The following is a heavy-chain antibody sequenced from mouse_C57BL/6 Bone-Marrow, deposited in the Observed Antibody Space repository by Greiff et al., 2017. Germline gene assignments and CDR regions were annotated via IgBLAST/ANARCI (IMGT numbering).Heavy chain of an antibody. D-gene: IGHD1-1*01. CDR1: GFTFSDYY. CDR3: ARAGDYYGSSYGYYAMDY. CDR2: INYDGSST. Sequence: DVKLVESEGGLVQPGSSMKLSCTASGFTFSDYYMAWVRQVPEKGLEWVANINYDGSSTYYLDSLKSRFIISRDNAKNILYLQMSSLKSEDTATYYCARAGDYYGSSYGYYAMDYWGQGTSVTVAS. V-gene: IGHV5-16*01. J-gene: IGHJ4*01.